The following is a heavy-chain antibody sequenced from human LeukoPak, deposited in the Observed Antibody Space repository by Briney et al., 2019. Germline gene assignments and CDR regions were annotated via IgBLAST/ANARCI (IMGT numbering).Heavy chain of an antibody. CDR1: GFTFSSYE. Sequence: PGGSLRLSCAASGFTFSSYEMNWVRQAPGKGLEWVSYISSSGSTIYYADSVKGRFTISRDNAKNSLYLQMNSLRAEDTAVYYCARGNYYDSSGYRWVFDYWGQGTLVTVSS. V-gene: IGHV3-48*03. J-gene: IGHJ4*02. D-gene: IGHD3-22*01. CDR2: ISSSGSTI. CDR3: ARGNYYDSSGYRWVFDY.